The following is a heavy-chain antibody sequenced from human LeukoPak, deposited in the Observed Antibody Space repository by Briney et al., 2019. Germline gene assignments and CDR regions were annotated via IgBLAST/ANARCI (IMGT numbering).Heavy chain of an antibody. CDR3: AEDPILTGFYNDGR. CDR1: GFTFSSYW. CDR2: IKEDDSEK. Sequence: GGSLRLSCAASGFTFSSYWMSWVRQAPGKGLEWVANIKEDDSEKNYVDSVKGRFTISRDNSKDTLYLEMNSLRAEDTARYFCAEDPILTGFYNDGRWGQGTLVIVSS. D-gene: IGHD3-9*01. J-gene: IGHJ4*02. V-gene: IGHV3-7*03.